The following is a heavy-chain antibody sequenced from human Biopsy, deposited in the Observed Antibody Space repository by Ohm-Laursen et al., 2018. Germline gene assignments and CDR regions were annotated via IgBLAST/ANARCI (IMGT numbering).Heavy chain of an antibody. D-gene: IGHD3-22*01. Sequence: GTLSLTCTVSGGSISNNNYYWGWIRQPPGKGLEWIGSIFYRGSTHYKPSLKSRVNISVDTPKNQFSLKLNSVTAADTAVYYCARDYDTSGYYYGSWGQGTLVTVSS. CDR2: IFYRGST. J-gene: IGHJ5*02. V-gene: IGHV4-39*01. CDR1: GGSISNNNYY. CDR3: ARDYDTSGYYYGS.